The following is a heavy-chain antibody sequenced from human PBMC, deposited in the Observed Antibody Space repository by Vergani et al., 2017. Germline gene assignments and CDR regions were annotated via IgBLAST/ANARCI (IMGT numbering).Heavy chain of an antibody. CDR1: GASIRSSNYY. V-gene: IGHV4-39*01. CDR2: IYYSGST. Sequence: QLQLQESGPGLVKPSATLSLICSVSGASIRSSNYYWGWIRQPPGKGLEWIASIYYSGSTYYNPSLKSRVTISVDTSKHQFSLKLSSVTAADTAVYFCARHSTVEWLVKLGWIDPWGQGILVTVSS. J-gene: IGHJ5*02. CDR3: ARHSTVEWLVKLGWIDP. D-gene: IGHD6-19*01.